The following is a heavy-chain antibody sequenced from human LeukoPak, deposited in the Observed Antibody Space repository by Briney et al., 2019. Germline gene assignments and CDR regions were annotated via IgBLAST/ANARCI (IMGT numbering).Heavy chain of an antibody. CDR3: ARQVLIVGGRYGMDV. CDR2: ISPYRGDT. Sequence: APVKVSCKASGYTFNSYGISWVRQAPGQGLEWMGWISPYRGDTEYAQKIQGRVSMTTDTSTSTAYMELRSLRSDDTAVYYCARQVLIVGGRYGMDVWGQGTTVTVSS. J-gene: IGHJ6*02. V-gene: IGHV1-18*01. CDR1: GYTFNSYG. D-gene: IGHD3-22*01.